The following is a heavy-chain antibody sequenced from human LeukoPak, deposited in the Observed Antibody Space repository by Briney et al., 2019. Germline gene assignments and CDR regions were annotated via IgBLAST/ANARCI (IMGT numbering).Heavy chain of an antibody. CDR2: IYYSGST. J-gene: IGHJ5*02. Sequence: SETLSLTCTGSGGSISSYYWSWIRQPPGKGLEWIGYIYYSGSTNYNPSLKSRVTISVDTSKNQFSLKLSSVTATDTAVYYCARLIAAAWFDPWGQGTLVTVSS. V-gene: IGHV4-59*01. CDR3: ARLIAAAWFDP. CDR1: GGSISSYY. D-gene: IGHD6-13*01.